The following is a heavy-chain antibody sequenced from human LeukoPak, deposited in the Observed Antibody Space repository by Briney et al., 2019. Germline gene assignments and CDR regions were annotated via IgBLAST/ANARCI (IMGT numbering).Heavy chain of an antibody. D-gene: IGHD3-22*01. CDR1: GGSFSGYY. CDR3: ARSGDSSGYYYVMDLDY. CDR2: INHSGST. V-gene: IGHV4-34*01. J-gene: IGHJ4*02. Sequence: SETLSLTCAVYGGSFSGYYWSWIRQPPGKGLEWIGEINHSGSTNYNPSLKSRVTISVDTSKNQFSLKLSSVTAADTAVYYCARSGDSSGYYYVMDLDYWGQGTLVTVSS.